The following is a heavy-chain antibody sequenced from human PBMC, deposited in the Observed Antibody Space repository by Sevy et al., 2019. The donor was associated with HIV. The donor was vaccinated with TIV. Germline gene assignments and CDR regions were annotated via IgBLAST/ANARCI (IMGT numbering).Heavy chain of an antibody. CDR3: ASTVTTVTTSWFDS. J-gene: IGHJ5*01. CDR1: GGSISSSSYY. V-gene: IGHV4-39*01. Sequence: SETLSLTCIVSGGSISSSSYYWGWIRQPPGKGLEWIGSIYYSGSTYYNPSLKSRVTISVDTSKNQFSLKLSSVTAADTAVYYCASTVTTVTTSWFDSWGQGTLVTVSS. CDR2: IYYSGST. D-gene: IGHD4-17*01.